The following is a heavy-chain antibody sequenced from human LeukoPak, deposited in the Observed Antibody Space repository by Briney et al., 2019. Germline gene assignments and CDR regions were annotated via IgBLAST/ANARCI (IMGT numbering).Heavy chain of an antibody. CDR3: AELGITMIGGV. J-gene: IGHJ6*04. CDR2: IYSGGST. CDR1: EFSVGSNY. V-gene: IGHV3-66*01. Sequence: PGGSLRLSCAASEFSVGSNYMTWVRQAPGKRLEWVSLIYSGGSTYYADSVKGRFTISRDNAKNSLYLQMNSLRAEDTAVYYCAELGITMIGGVWGKGTTVTISS. D-gene: IGHD3-10*02.